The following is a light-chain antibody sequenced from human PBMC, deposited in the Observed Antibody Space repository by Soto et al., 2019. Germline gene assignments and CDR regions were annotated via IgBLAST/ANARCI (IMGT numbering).Light chain of an antibody. CDR3: QQFRRSPYT. CDR1: QSISRS. V-gene: IGKV3-20*01. Sequence: EIVMTQSPVTLSVSPGERATLSCRASQSISRSLAWYQQKPGQAPRLLTFDASTRATGIPDRFSGSGSGTDFTLTISRLEPEDFAVYYCQQFRRSPYTFGPGTKVDIK. J-gene: IGKJ3*01. CDR2: DAS.